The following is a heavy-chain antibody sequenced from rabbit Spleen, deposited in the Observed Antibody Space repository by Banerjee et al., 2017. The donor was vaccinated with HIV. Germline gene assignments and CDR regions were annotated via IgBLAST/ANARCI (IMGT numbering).Heavy chain of an antibody. J-gene: IGHJ4*01. CDR2: IDTGSSGFT. Sequence: QEQLKESGGGLVQPGGSLKLSCKASGIDFSSTYWICWVRQAPGKGLEWIVCIDTGSSGFTYFASWARGRFTISKTSSTTVTLQMTSLTAADTATYFCARESSDWYYLDLWGPGTLVTVS. CDR3: ARESSDWYYLDL. D-gene: IGHD8-1*01. V-gene: IGHV1S45*01. CDR1: GIDFSSTYW.